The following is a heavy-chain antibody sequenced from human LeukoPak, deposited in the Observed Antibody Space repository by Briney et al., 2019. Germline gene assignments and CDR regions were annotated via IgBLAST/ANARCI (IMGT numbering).Heavy chain of an antibody. J-gene: IGHJ4*02. V-gene: IGHV4-34*01. CDR1: GGSFSGYY. CDR2: INHSGSN. CDR3: ARFPYGDYFDY. D-gene: IGHD4-17*01. Sequence: SETLSLTCAVYGGSFSGYYWSWIRQPPGKGLEWIGEINHSGSNNYNPSLKSPVTISVDTSKNQFSLKLSSVPAADTAVYYCARFPYGDYFDYWGQGTLVTVSS.